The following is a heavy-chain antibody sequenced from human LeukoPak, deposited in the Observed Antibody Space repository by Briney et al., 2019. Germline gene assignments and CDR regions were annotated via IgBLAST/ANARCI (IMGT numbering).Heavy chain of an antibody. V-gene: IGHV3-53*05. CDR2: IYSGGST. D-gene: IGHD3-22*01. CDR1: GFTVSSNY. Sequence: PGGSLRLSCAASGFTVSSNYMSWVRQAPGKGLEWVSVIYSGGSTYYADSVKGRFTISRDNSKNTLYLQMNSLRAEDTAVYYCAREPFTKIVVVMPLDYWGQGTLVTVSS. J-gene: IGHJ4*02. CDR3: AREPFTKIVVVMPLDY.